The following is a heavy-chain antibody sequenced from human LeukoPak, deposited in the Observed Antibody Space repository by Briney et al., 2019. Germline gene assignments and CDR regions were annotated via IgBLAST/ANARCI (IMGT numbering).Heavy chain of an antibody. Sequence: GGSLRLSCAASGFTVSSSYMNWVRQAPGKGLEWVSLIFSGGGTYYADSVKGRFTIPRDNSKNTLFLQMNSLRAEDTAVYYCARDLGGSPFDYWGQGTLVTVSS. J-gene: IGHJ4*02. CDR2: IFSGGGT. D-gene: IGHD1-26*01. CDR1: GFTVSSSY. CDR3: ARDLGGSPFDY. V-gene: IGHV3-66*01.